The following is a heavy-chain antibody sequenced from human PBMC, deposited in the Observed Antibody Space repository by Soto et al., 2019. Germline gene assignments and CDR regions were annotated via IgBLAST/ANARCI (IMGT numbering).Heavy chain of an antibody. CDR1: GGTFSSYA. Sequence: ASVKVSCKSSGGTFSSYAISWVRQAPGQGIEWMGGIIPIFGTANYAQKFQGRVTITADESTSTAYMELSSLRSEDTAVYYCARDAYFLTLRPYFCLMDFWCQG. CDR3: ARDAYFLTLRPYFCLMDF. CDR2: IIPIFGTA. D-gene: IGHD3-16*01. J-gene: IGHJ6*02. V-gene: IGHV1-69*13.